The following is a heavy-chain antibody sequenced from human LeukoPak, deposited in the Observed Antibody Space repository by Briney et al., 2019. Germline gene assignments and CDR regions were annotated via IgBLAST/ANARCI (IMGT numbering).Heavy chain of an antibody. CDR2: IYYSGST. Sequence: PSETLSLTCTVSGGSISSGGYYWSWIRQHPGKGPGWIGYIYYSGSTYYNPSLKSRVTISVDTSKNQFSLKLSSVTAADTAVYYCARTGIAAAGRNAFDIWGQGTMVTVSS. CDR3: ARTGIAAAGRNAFDI. V-gene: IGHV4-31*03. D-gene: IGHD6-13*01. CDR1: GGSISSGGYY. J-gene: IGHJ3*02.